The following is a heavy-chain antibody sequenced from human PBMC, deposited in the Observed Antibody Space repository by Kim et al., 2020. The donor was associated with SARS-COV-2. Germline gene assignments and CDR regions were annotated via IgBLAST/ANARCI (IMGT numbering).Heavy chain of an antibody. CDR3: TRRGRGGDLDY. V-gene: IGHV5-51*01. Sequence: GESLKISCKGSGYSFTSYWIAWVRQMPRKGLEWMGIIYPGDSDIRYSPSFQGQVTIWADKSISTAYLQWSSLKASDTAMYYCTRRGRGGDLDYWGQGTLVTVSS. D-gene: IGHD4-17*01. CDR1: GYSFTSYW. J-gene: IGHJ4*02. CDR2: IYPGDSDI.